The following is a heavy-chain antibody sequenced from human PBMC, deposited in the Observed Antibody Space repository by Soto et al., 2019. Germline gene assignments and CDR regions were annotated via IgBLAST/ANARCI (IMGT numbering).Heavy chain of an antibody. J-gene: IGHJ6*02. V-gene: IGHV1-46*01. CDR1: GYTFTSYY. D-gene: IGHD4-17*01. Sequence: ASVKVSCKASGYTFTSYYMHWVRQAPGQGLEWMGIINPSGGSTSYAQKFQGRVTMTRDTSTSTVYMELSSLRSEDTAVYYCARVDGEYYYYYGMDVWGQGTKVTVSS. CDR2: INPSGGST. CDR3: ARVDGEYYYYYGMDV.